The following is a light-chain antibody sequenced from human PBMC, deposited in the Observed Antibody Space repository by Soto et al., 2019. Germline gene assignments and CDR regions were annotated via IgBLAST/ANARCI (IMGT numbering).Light chain of an antibody. CDR1: QSVTSTY. CDR2: ATS. CDR3: QHYGRSPM. J-gene: IGKJ1*01. Sequence: EIVLSQSPGTLSLSPGERSTLSCRASQSVTSTYLAWYQQRPGQAPRLLLYATSSRAIGVPDRLSGSGSGTDFTLPISRLEPEDFATYYCQHYGRSPMFGQGTKVDIK. V-gene: IGKV3-20*01.